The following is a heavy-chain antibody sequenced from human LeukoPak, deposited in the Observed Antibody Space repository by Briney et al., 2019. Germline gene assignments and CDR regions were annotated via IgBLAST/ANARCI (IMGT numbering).Heavy chain of an antibody. CDR1: GGSISSGGYY. V-gene: IGHV4-31*03. J-gene: IGHJ4*02. Sequence: SQTLSLTCTVSGGSISSGGYYWSWIRQHPGKGLEWIGYIYYSGSIYYNPSLKSRVTMSVDTSKNQLSLNLSSVTAADTAVYYCARYLGGDRDFDYWGQGTLVTVSS. D-gene: IGHD2-15*01. CDR2: IYYSGSI. CDR3: ARYLGGDRDFDY.